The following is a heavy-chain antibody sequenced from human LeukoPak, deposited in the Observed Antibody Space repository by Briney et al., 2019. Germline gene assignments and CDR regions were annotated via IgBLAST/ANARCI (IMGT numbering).Heavy chain of an antibody. J-gene: IGHJ4*02. Sequence: ASETLSLTCAVYGGSFSGYYWSWIRQPPGKGLEWIGEINRSGSTNYNPSLKSRVTISVDTSKSQFSLKLSSVTAADTAVYYCARVGAAAVMYYFDYWGQGTLVTVSS. D-gene: IGHD6-13*01. CDR3: ARVGAAAVMYYFDY. CDR1: GGSFSGYY. V-gene: IGHV4-34*01. CDR2: INRSGST.